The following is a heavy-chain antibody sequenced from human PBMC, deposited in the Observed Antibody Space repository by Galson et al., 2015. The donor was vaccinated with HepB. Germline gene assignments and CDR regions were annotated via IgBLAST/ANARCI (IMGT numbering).Heavy chain of an antibody. J-gene: IGHJ6*03. CDR3: AKTLAHETPWTDYFYYMDV. V-gene: IGHV3-23*01. Sequence: SLRLSCAASGFTFSSYAMSWVRQAPGKGLEWVSSITSSGDNAHYAGSVQGRFTISRDSSKNTLYLQLNNLRAEDTAVYYCAKTLAHETPWTDYFYYMDVWGKGTTVTVSS. CDR2: ITSSGDNA. D-gene: IGHD1-1*01. CDR1: GFTFSSYA.